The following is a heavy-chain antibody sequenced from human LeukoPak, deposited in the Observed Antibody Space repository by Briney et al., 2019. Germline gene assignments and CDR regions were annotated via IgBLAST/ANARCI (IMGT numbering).Heavy chain of an antibody. D-gene: IGHD4-17*01. Sequence: SETLSLTCTVSGGSISSGGYYWSWIRQHPGKGLEWIGYIYYSGSTYYNPSLKSRVTISVDTSKNQFSLKLSSVTAADTAVYYCARGGIDGDYDWGQGTLVTVPS. V-gene: IGHV4-31*03. J-gene: IGHJ4*02. CDR1: GGSISSGGYY. CDR2: IYYSGST. CDR3: ARGGIDGDYD.